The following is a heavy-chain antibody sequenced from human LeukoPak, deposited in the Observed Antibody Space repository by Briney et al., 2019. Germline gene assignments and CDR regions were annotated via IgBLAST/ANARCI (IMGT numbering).Heavy chain of an antibody. CDR2: IYYSGST. CDR1: GGSISSGGYY. D-gene: IGHD1-1*01. Sequence: PSQTLSLTCTVSGGSISSGGYYWSWIRQHPGKGLEWIGYIYYSGSTFYNPSLKSRVTISVDTSKNQFSLKLSSVTAADTAVYYCARVLGGALYYFDYWGQGTLVTVSS. J-gene: IGHJ4*02. CDR3: ARVLGGALYYFDY. V-gene: IGHV4-31*03.